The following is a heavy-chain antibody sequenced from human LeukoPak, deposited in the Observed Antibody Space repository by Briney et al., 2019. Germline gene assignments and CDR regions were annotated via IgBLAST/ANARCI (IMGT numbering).Heavy chain of an antibody. Sequence: PGGSLTPSRAASGFILSNYGMSWARQAPGKGLEWVAHIKQDGSESFYMDSVKGRFTISRDNAKNSLHLQMNSLTAEDTGVFYCARGIDYGWFDPGGQGTLVTVSA. V-gene: IGHV3-7*01. D-gene: IGHD4-17*01. J-gene: IGHJ5*02. CDR1: GFILSNYG. CDR3: ARGIDYGWFDP. CDR2: IKQDGSES.